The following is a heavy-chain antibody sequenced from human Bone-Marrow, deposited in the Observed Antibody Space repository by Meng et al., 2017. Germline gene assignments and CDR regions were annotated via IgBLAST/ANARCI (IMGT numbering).Heavy chain of an antibody. J-gene: IGHJ4*02. V-gene: IGHV3-30*01. D-gene: IGHD3-3*01. Sequence: GGSLRLSCAASGFTFSSYAMHWVRQAPGKGLEWVAVISYDGSNKYYADSVKGRFTISRDNSKNTLYLQMNSLRAEDTAVYYCASNYDFWSGYFPYWGQGTLVTVSS. CDR2: ISYDGSNK. CDR3: ASNYDFWSGYFPY. CDR1: GFTFSSYA.